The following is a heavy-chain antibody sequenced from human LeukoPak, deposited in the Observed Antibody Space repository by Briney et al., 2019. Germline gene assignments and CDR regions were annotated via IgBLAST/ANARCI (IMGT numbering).Heavy chain of an antibody. CDR1: GGSISTYY. CDR3: AREEKITLWVVGHFDN. V-gene: IGHV4-59*12. Sequence: SETLSLTCTVSGGSISTYYWSWIRQPPGKGLVWLGFIYHTGSTTYNPSLKSRVTISLDTSKNQFSLKLSSVTAADTAVYYCAREEKITLWVVGHFDNWGQGSLVTVSS. D-gene: IGHD2-2*01. CDR2: IYHTGST. J-gene: IGHJ4*02.